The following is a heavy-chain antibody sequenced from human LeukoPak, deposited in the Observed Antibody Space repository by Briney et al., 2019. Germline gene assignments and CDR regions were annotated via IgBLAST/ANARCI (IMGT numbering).Heavy chain of an antibody. J-gene: IGHJ4*02. V-gene: IGHV3-53*01. Sequence: GGSLRLSCAASGFTVSSNYMSWVRQAPGKGLEWVSVIYSGGSTYYADSVKGRFTISRDNSKNTLYLQMNSLRAEDTAVYYCARGGDYVWGSYRYPLDYWGQGTLVTVAS. CDR1: GFTVSSNY. CDR3: ARGGDYVWGSYRYPLDY. D-gene: IGHD3-16*02. CDR2: IYSGGST.